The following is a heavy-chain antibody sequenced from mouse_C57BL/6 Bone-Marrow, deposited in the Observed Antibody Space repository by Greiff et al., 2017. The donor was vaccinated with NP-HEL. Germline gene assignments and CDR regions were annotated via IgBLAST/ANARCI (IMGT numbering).Heavy chain of an antibody. Sequence: VQLQQPGAELVRPGSSVKLSCKASGYTFTSYWMDWVKQRPGQGLEWIGNIYPSDSETHYNQKFKDKATLTVDKSSSPAYMQLSSLTSEDSAVYYCARGIDGYYVGFAYWGQGTLVTVSA. CDR3: ARGIDGYYVGFAY. V-gene: IGHV1-61*01. J-gene: IGHJ3*01. CDR1: GYTFTSYW. CDR2: IYPSDSET. D-gene: IGHD2-3*01.